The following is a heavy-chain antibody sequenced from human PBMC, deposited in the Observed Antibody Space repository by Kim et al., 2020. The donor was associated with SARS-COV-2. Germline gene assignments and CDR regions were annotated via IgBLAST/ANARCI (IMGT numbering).Heavy chain of an antibody. J-gene: IGHJ4*02. V-gene: IGHV3-30*04. CDR2: ISYDGSNK. Sequence: GGSLRLSCAASGFTFSSYAMHWVRQAPGKGLEWVAVISYDGSNKYYADSVKGRFTISRDNSKNTLYLQMNSLRAEVTAVYYCARGMGIAVAGTEYYWCQG. D-gene: IGHD6-19*01. CDR3: ARGMGIAVAGTEYY. CDR1: GFTFSSYA.